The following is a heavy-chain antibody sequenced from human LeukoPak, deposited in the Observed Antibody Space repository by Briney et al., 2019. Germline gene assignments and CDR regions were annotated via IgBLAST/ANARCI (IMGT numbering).Heavy chain of an antibody. D-gene: IGHD3-22*01. CDR2: INPRGGST. CDR1: GYTFTSYY. Sequence: ASVKVSCKASGYTFTSYYMHWVRQAPGQGLEWMGIINPRGGSTSYAPKFQGRVTMTRDTSTSTVYMELSSLRSEDTAVYYCARGGITMTVVAQRDQQYFQHWGQGTLVTVSS. CDR3: ARGGITMTVVAQRDQQYFQH. V-gene: IGHV1-46*01. J-gene: IGHJ1*01.